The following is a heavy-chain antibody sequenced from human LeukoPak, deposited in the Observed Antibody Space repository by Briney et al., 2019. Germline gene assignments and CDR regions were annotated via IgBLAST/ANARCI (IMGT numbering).Heavy chain of an antibody. J-gene: IGHJ4*02. CDR3: AKDWIQLWLIDY. CDR2: IRYDGSNK. Sequence: GGSLRLSCAASGFTFSSYSMNWVRQAPGKGLEWVAFIRYDGSNKYYADSVKGRFTISRDNSKNTLYLQMNSLRAEDTAVYYCAKDWIQLWLIDYWGQGTLVTVSS. CDR1: GFTFSSYS. D-gene: IGHD5-18*01. V-gene: IGHV3-30*02.